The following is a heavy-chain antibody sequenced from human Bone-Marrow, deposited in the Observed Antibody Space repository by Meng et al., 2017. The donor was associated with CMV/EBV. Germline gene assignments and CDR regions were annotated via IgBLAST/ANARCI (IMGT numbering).Heavy chain of an antibody. CDR1: FSFSNYG. J-gene: IGHJ4*02. Sequence: FSFSNYGMHWVRQAPGKGLEWVALIWYDGSNIDYADSVKGRFTISRDNSKNTLYLQMNSLRAEDTAVYYCARGYCSSTNCYYYFDYWGQGTLVTVSS. CDR2: IWYDGSNI. V-gene: IGHV3-33*01. D-gene: IGHD2-2*01. CDR3: ARGYCSSTNCYYYFDY.